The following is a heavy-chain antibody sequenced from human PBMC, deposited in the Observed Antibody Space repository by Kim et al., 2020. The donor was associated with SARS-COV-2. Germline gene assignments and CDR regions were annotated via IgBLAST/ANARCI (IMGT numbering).Heavy chain of an antibody. CDR2: IYSGGSST. CDR3: AKGVNYFDY. Sequence: GGSLRLSCAASGFTFSSYAMSWVRQAPGKGLEWVSVIYSGGSSTYYADSVKGRFTISRDNSKNTLYLQMNSLRAEDTAVYYCAKGVNYFDYWGQGTLVTV. CDR1: GFTFSSYA. J-gene: IGHJ4*02. D-gene: IGHD3-22*01. V-gene: IGHV3-23*03.